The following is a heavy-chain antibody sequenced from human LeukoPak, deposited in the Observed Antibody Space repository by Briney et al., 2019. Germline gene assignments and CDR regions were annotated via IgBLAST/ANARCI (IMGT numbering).Heavy chain of an antibody. CDR3: ARTNSDGSGTYYKNHYYGMDV. V-gene: IGHV4-34*01. CDR1: GGSFSGYY. CDR2: INHSGST. D-gene: IGHD3-10*01. J-gene: IGHJ6*04. Sequence: SETLSLTCAVYGGSFSGYYWSWIRQPPGKGLEWIGEINHSGSTNYNPSLKSRVTVSVDTSKNQFSLKLSSVIAADTAVYYCARTNSDGSGTYYKNHYYGMDVGGKGTTVTVSS.